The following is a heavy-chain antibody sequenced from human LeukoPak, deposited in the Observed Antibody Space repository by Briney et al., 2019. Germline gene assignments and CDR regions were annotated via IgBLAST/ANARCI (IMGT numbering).Heavy chain of an antibody. CDR1: GYTFTSYY. V-gene: IGHV1-46*01. J-gene: IGHJ4*02. D-gene: IGHD6-13*01. CDR2: INLSGGST. CDR3: ARDAGDLEKQQLVHLPDDY. Sequence: ASVKVSCKASGYTFTSYYMHWVRQAPGQGLEWMGIINLSGGSTSYAQKFQGRVTMTRDMSTSTVYMELSSLRCEDTAVYYCARDAGDLEKQQLVHLPDDYWGQGTLVTVSS.